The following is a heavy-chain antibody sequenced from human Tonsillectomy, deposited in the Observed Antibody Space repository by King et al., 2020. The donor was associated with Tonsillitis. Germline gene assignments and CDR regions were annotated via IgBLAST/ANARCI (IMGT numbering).Heavy chain of an antibody. D-gene: IGHD3-16*01. CDR3: ARYGGGGSYFDY. V-gene: IGHV4-59*01. Sequence: QLQESGPGLVKPSETLSLTCTASGGSISSYYWSWIRQPPGKGLEWIGYIYYSGSTNYNPSLKSRVTISVDTSKNQFSLKLSSVTAADTAVYYCARYGGGGSYFDYWGQGTLVTVSS. CDR1: GGSISSYY. CDR2: IYYSGST. J-gene: IGHJ4*02.